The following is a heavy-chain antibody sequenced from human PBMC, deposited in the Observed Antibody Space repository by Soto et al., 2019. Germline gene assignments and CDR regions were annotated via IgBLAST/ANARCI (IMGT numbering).Heavy chain of an antibody. D-gene: IGHD6-6*01. J-gene: IGHJ5*02. CDR3: ARAPLYNLYSSSSWFDP. CDR1: GFTFSSYS. CDR2: ISSSSSYI. V-gene: IGHV3-21*01. Sequence: GGSLRLSCAASGFTFSSYSMNWVRQAPGKGLEWVSSISSSSSYIYYADSVKGRFTISRDNAKNSLYLQMNSLRAEDTAVYYCARAPLYNLYSSSSWFDPWGQGTLVTVSS.